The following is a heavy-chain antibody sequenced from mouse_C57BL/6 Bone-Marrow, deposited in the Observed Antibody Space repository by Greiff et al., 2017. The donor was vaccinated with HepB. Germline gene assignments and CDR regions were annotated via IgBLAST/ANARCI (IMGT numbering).Heavy chain of an antibody. CDR3: ASYGSTFFDY. CDR2: IYPGGGYT. D-gene: IGHD1-1*01. CDR1: GYTFTNYW. J-gene: IGHJ4*01. Sequence: VQLQQSGAELVRPGTSVKMSCKASGYTFTNYWIGWAKQRPGHGLEWIGDIYPGGGYTNHNEKFKGKATLTADKSSSTAYMQFSSLTSEDSAIYYCASYGSTFFDYWGQGTSVTVSS. V-gene: IGHV1-63*01.